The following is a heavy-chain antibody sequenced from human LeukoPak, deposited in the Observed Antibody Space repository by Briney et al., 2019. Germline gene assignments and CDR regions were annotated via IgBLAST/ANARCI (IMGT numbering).Heavy chain of an antibody. J-gene: IGHJ4*02. CDR3: ARDGIRFLEWLRIDY. CDR1: GYTFTGYY. CDR2: INPNSGGT. D-gene: IGHD3-3*01. V-gene: IGHV1-2*02. Sequence: GASVKVSCKASGYTFTGYYMHWVRQAPGQGLEWMGWINPNSGGTNYAQKFQGRVTMTRDTSISTAYMELSRLRSDDTAVYYCARDGIRFLEWLRIDYWGQGTLVTVSS.